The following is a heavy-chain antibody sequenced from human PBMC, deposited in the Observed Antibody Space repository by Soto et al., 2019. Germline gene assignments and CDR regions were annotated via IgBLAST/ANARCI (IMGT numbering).Heavy chain of an antibody. J-gene: IGHJ6*02. V-gene: IGHV1-69*01. D-gene: IGHD3-10*01. CDR1: GVSFNNNG. CDR3: ARVLYYGSGSYSPYGMDV. CDR2: VSPPFRTS. Sequence: QVQLVQSGAEVKKHGSSVKVSCKTSGVSFNNNGIGWVRQAPGHGLEWMGGVSPPFRTSNYAPKFQGRISITADASTGTVNMELSSLTSEDTAQYYCARVLYYGSGSYSPYGMDVWGQGTTVTVSS.